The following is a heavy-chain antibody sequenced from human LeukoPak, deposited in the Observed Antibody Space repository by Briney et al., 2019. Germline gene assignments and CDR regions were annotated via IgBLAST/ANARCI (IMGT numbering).Heavy chain of an antibody. D-gene: IGHD6-19*01. CDR3: ARGMGESGWFFDY. Sequence: PSETLSLTCTVSGGSISSYYWSWIRQPPGKGLEWIGYIYYSGSTNYNPSLKSRVTISVDTSKNQFSLKLSSVTAADTAVYYCARGMGESGWFFDYRGQGTLVTVSS. CDR1: GGSISSYY. V-gene: IGHV4-59*01. J-gene: IGHJ4*02. CDR2: IYYSGST.